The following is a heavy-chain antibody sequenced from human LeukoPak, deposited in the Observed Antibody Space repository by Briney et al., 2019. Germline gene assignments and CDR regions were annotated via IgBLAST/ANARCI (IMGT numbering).Heavy chain of an antibody. Sequence: GRSLRLSCAASGFTFSSYAMHWVRQAPGKGLEWVAYIKQDGSEKYYVDSVKGRFTISRDNAKNSLYLQMNSLRAEDTAVYYCAREGQQWLVYYFDYWGQGTLVTVSS. V-gene: IGHV3-7*01. J-gene: IGHJ4*02. D-gene: IGHD6-19*01. CDR3: AREGQQWLVYYFDY. CDR2: IKQDGSEK. CDR1: GFTFSSYA.